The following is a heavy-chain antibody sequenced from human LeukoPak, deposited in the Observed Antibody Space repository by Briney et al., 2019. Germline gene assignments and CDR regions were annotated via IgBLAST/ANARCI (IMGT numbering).Heavy chain of an antibody. CDR1: EFTFSNYG. J-gene: IGHJ6*03. Sequence: PGGSLRVSCAASEFTFSNYGMHWVRQAPGKGLEWVASTWYDGTNKYYAGSVKGRFTISRDNPKDTLYLQMNSLRAEDTAVYYCAKDRVLRSGEYTFDYMDVWGNGTTVTVSS. CDR3: AKDRVLRSGEYTFDYMDV. V-gene: IGHV3-30*02. CDR2: TWYDGTNK. D-gene: IGHD3-3*01.